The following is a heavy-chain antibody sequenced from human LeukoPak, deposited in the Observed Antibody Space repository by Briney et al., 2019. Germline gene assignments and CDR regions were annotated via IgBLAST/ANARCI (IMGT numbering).Heavy chain of an antibody. CDR3: ARDYLSY. J-gene: IGHJ4*02. D-gene: IGHD2/OR15-2a*01. CDR1: GFTFSSYA. V-gene: IGHV3-30*04. CDR2: ISYDGSNK. Sequence: GGSLRLSCAASGFTFSSYAMHWVRQAPGKGLEWVAVISYDGSNKYYADSVEGRFTISRDNSKNTLYLQMNSLRAEDTAVYYCARDYLSYWGQGTLVTVSS.